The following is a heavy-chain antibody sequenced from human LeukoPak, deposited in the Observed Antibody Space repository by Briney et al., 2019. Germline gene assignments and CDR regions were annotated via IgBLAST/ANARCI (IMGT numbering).Heavy chain of an antibody. CDR3: ARDLGPPGDYVGYYGMDV. CDR1: GGSISSGAYY. Sequence: SQTLSLTCTVSGGSISSGAYYWSWIRQHPGEGLEWIGYIYYSGSTYYNPSLKSRVTISVDTSKNQFSLSLSSMTAADTAVYYCARDLGPPGDYVGYYGMDVWGQGTTVTVSS. J-gene: IGHJ6*02. D-gene: IGHD4-17*01. V-gene: IGHV4-31*03. CDR2: IYYSGST.